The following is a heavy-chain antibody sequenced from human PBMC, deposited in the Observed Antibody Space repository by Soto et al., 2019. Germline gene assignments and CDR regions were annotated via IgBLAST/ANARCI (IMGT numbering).Heavy chain of an antibody. V-gene: IGHV4-31*03. CDR1: RASITRGGYY. J-gene: IGHJ6*02. D-gene: IGHD1-26*01. CDR3: VRATTRIRGVGV. Sequence: SQTLSLTGTVSRASITRGGYYWTWVCQLQTRGLERIGYTYYTGKTNSYPSLKSRLAISVDTSKNQFSLRLSSVTAADIALYYCVRATTRIRGVGVWGPGTTVTVCS. CDR2: TYYTGKT.